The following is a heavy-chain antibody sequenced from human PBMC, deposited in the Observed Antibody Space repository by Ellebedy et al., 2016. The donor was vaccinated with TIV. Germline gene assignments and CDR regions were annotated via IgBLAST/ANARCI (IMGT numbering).Heavy chain of an antibody. CDR2: IDSDGFTT. J-gene: IGHJ4*02. CDR3: ARDYPGYSALGSYYDY. V-gene: IGHV3-74*01. CDR1: GFTFSNYW. D-gene: IGHD3-10*01. Sequence: PGGSLRLSCAASGFTFSNYWMHWVRQAPGKGLVWVSRIDSDGFTTSYADSVEGRFTISRDNAKNTLYLQMNSLRAEDTAVYYCARDYPGYSALGSYYDYWGPGTLVTVSS.